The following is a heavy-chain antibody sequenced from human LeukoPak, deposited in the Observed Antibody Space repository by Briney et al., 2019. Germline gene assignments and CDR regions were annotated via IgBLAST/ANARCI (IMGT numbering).Heavy chain of an antibody. CDR3: ARVFLREPGYSSGWFDY. Sequence: SETLSLTCTVSGGSISSGGYYWSWIRQHPGKGLEWIGYIYYSGSTYYNPSLKSRVTISVDTSKNQFSLKLSSVTAADTAVYYCARVFLREPGYSSGWFDYWGQGTLVTVSS. D-gene: IGHD6-19*01. J-gene: IGHJ4*02. V-gene: IGHV4-31*03. CDR2: IYYSGST. CDR1: GGSISSGGYY.